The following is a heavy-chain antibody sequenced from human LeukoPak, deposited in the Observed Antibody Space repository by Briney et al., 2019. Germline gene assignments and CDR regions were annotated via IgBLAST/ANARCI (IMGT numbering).Heavy chain of an antibody. CDR3: ASLYSGYDFVESEDAFDI. V-gene: IGHV4-34*01. CDR1: GGSFSGYY. D-gene: IGHD5-12*01. Sequence: PSETLSLTCAVYGGSFSGYYWSWIRQPPGKGLEWIGEINHSGSTNYNPSLKSRVTISVDTSKNQFSLKLSSVTAADTAVYYCASLYSGYDFVESEDAFDIWGQGTMVTVSS. J-gene: IGHJ3*02. CDR2: INHSGST.